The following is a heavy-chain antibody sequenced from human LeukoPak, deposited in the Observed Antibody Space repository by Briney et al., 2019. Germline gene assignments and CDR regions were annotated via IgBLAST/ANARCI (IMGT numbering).Heavy chain of an antibody. Sequence: PGGSLRLSCAASGFTFSTSRMNWVRQAPGKGLEWVSGINWNGGSTGYADSVKGRFTISRDNAKNSLYLQMNSLRAEDTALYYCARDSGWRLDYWGQGTLVTVSS. V-gene: IGHV3-20*04. D-gene: IGHD3-10*01. CDR2: INWNGGST. CDR1: GFTFSTSR. J-gene: IGHJ4*02. CDR3: ARDSGWRLDY.